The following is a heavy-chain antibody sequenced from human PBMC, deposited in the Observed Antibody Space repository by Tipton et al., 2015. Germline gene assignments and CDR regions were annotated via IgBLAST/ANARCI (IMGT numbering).Heavy chain of an antibody. Sequence: TLSLTCTVSGGSISSYYWSWIRQPPGKGLEWMGHIYYSGSTNYNPSLKSRVTISVDTSKNQFSLKMTSVTAADTAVYYCARAVAGTFDYWGQGTLVTVSS. D-gene: IGHD6-19*01. CDR3: ARAVAGTFDY. CDR2: IYYSGST. J-gene: IGHJ4*02. CDR1: GGSISSYY. V-gene: IGHV4-59*01.